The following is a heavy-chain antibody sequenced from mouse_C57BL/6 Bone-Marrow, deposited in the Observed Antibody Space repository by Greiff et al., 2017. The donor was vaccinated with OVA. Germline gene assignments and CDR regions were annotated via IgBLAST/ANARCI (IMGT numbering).Heavy chain of an antibody. CDR2: IYPSSGNT. Sequence: VQLQESGAELARPGASVKLSCKASGYTFTSYGISWVKQSNGQGLEWIGEIYPSSGNTYYNAKFKGKATLTADKSSSTAYMELRSLTSEDSAVYFCARGSNYLIAYWGQGTLVTVSA. CDR3: ARGSNYLIAY. J-gene: IGHJ3*01. V-gene: IGHV1-81*01. CDR1: GYTFTSYG. D-gene: IGHD2-5*01.